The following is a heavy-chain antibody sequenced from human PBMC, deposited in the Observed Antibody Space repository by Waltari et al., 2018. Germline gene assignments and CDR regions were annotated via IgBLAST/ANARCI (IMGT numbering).Heavy chain of an antibody. J-gene: IGHJ3*02. V-gene: IGHV3-73*01. CDR3: TSRPSSSGAFDI. D-gene: IGHD6-6*01. CDR1: GFPFSGST. Sequence: EVQLVESGGGLVQPGGSLKLSCAASGFPFSGSTMHCVRPAAGKGLEWVGRIRSKANSYATADAASVKGRFTISRDDSKNTAYLQMNSLKTEDTAVYYCTSRPSSSGAFDIWGQGTMVTVSS. CDR2: IRSKANSYAT.